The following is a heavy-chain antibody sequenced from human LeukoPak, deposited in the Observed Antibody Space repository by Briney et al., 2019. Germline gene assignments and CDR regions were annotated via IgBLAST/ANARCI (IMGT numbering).Heavy chain of an antibody. CDR2: IKQDGSEK. CDR1: GVTFNTYW. V-gene: IGHV3-7*04. J-gene: IGHJ5*02. CDR3: ARGKGPDP. Sequence: GGSLRLSCAASGVTFNTYWMSWVRQAPGKGLEWVAKIKQDGSEKYYVDSVKGRFIISRDNAENSLYLQMNSLRAEDTAVYYCARGKGPDPWGQGTLVTVSS.